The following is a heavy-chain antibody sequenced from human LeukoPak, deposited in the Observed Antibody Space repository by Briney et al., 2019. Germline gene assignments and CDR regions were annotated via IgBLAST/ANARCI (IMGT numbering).Heavy chain of an antibody. CDR3: ASGGTYCGGDCYEPFTY. Sequence: PGGSLRLSCAASGFTVSSSYMSWVRQAPGKGLEWVSVIYSGGSTYYADSVKGRFTISRDNSKNTLYLQMNSLRAEDTAVYYCASGGTYCGGDCYEPFTYWGQGTLVTVSS. CDR1: GFTVSSSY. D-gene: IGHD2-21*02. J-gene: IGHJ4*02. CDR2: IYSGGST. V-gene: IGHV3-66*01.